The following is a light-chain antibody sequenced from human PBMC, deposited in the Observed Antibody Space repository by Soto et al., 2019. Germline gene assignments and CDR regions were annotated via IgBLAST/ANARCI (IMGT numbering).Light chain of an antibody. Sequence: QSVLTQPASVSGSPGQSITISCTGTHSDIDNYNYVSWYQLLLGKASKLMIYDVGSRPSVVSSLFSGSKSGNTASLAISGLQAEDEADYYCNSYREDHPRFYVFGTGTKVTVL. V-gene: IGLV2-14*03. CDR3: NSYREDHPRFYV. CDR2: DVG. J-gene: IGLJ1*01. CDR1: HSDIDNYNY.